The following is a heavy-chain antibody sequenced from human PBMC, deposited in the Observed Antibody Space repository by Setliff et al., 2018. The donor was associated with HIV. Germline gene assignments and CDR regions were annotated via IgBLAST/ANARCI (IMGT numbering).Heavy chain of an antibody. V-gene: IGHV1-69*06. D-gene: IGHD3-3*02. Sequence: SVKVSCKASGDTFRSYAISWVRQAPGQGLEWMGRIIPILATSNYTQKFQGRVTITADKSTRTAYMELSSLRSEDTAVYYCARAGTTILNFFYGMDVWGRGTTVTVSS. CDR1: GDTFRSYA. CDR2: IIPILATS. J-gene: IGHJ6*02. CDR3: ARAGTTILNFFYGMDV.